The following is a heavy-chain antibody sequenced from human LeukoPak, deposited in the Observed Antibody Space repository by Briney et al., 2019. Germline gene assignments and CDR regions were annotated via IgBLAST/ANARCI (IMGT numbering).Heavy chain of an antibody. CDR1: GYSFTSYW. J-gene: IGHJ3*02. D-gene: IGHD4-17*01. V-gene: IGHV5-51*01. CDR2: IYPGDSDT. CDR3: ASYGDDYGDYDPFDI. Sequence: GESLKISCKGSGYSFTSYWIGWVRQMPGKGLEWMGIIYPGDSDTRYRPSFQGQVTISADKSISTAYLQWSSLKASDTAMYYCASYGDDYGDYDPFDIWGQGTMVTVSS.